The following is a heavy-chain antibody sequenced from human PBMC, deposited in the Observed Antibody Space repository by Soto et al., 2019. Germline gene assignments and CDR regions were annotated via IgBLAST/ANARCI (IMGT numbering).Heavy chain of an antibody. CDR3: AKYGAMGSSSVLLG. CDR2: ISGSGGST. D-gene: IGHD6-6*01. J-gene: IGHJ4*02. V-gene: IGHV3-23*01. Sequence: GGSLRLSCAASGFTFSSYAMSWVRQAPGKGLEWVSAISGSGGSTYYADSVKGWFTISRDNSKNTLYLQMNSLRAEDTAVYYCAKYGAMGSSSVLLGWGQGTLVTVSS. CDR1: GFTFSSYA.